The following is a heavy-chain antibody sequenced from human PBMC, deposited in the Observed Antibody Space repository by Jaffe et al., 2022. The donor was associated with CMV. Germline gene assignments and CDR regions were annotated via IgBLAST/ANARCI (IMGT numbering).Heavy chain of an antibody. V-gene: IGHV1-2*02. J-gene: IGHJ4*02. D-gene: IGHD6-6*01. CDR1: GYTFTGYY. CDR3: ARDRLSDRGVFTSIAAPGY. Sequence: QVQLVQSGAEVKKPGASVKVSCKASGYTFTGYYMHWVRQAPGQGLEWMGWINPNSGGTNYAQKFQGRVTMTRDTSISTAYMELSRLRSDDTAVYYCARDRLSDRGVFTSIAAPGYWGQGTLVTVSS. CDR2: INPNSGGT.